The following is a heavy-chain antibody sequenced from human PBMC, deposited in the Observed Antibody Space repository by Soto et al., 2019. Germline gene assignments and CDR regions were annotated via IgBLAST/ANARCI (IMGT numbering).Heavy chain of an antibody. CDR1: GFTFSSSG. V-gene: IGHV3-30*18. D-gene: IGHD2-2*01. Sequence: GGSLRLSCGASGFTFSSSGMHWVRQAPGKGLEWVEVKSYDGSTKYYADTVKGRFTITRDNSKKTLYLQMNSLRADDTTVYYCAKDLVIIVLVPAAPWGYYYYGMDVWGQETTVTVSS. CDR2: KSYDGSTK. CDR3: AKDLVIIVLVPAAPWGYYYYGMDV. J-gene: IGHJ6*02.